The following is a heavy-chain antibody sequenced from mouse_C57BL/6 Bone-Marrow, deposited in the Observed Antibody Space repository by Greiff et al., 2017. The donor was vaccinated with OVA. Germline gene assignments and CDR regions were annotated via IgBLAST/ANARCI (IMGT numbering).Heavy chain of an antibody. CDR1: GYTFTSYW. D-gene: IGHD1-1*01. V-gene: IGHV1-69*01. Sequence: QVQLKESGAELVMPGASVKLSCKASGYTFTSYWMHWVKQRPEQGLEWIGEIDPSDSYTNYNQKFKGKSTLTVDKSSSTAYMQLSSLTSEDSAVYYCARWGTTVVAPYWYFDVWGTGTTVTVSS. J-gene: IGHJ1*03. CDR2: IDPSDSYT. CDR3: ARWGTTVVAPYWYFDV.